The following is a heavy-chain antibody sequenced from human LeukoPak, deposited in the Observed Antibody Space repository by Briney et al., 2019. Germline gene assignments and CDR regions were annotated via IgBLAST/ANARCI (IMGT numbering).Heavy chain of an antibody. CDR3: AKDHSSGYYDDHGGSDY. D-gene: IGHD3-22*01. V-gene: IGHV3-43D*03. CDR2: ISWDGGST. CDR1: GFTFDDYA. Sequence: GSLRLSCAASGFTFDDYAMHWVRQAPGKGLEWVSLISWDGGSTYYADSVKGRFTISRDNSKNSLYLQMNSLRAEDTALYYCAKDHSSGYYDDHGGSDYWGQGTLVTVSS. J-gene: IGHJ4*02.